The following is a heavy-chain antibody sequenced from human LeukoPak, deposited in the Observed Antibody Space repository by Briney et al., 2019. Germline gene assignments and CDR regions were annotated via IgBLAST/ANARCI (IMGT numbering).Heavy chain of an antibody. D-gene: IGHD3-10*01. CDR2: FYHSGNT. J-gene: IGHJ5*02. Sequence: SETLSLTCTVSGGSISSSSYYWGWIRQPPGKGLEWIGNFYHSGNTYYNPSLKSRVTISVDTSKNQFSLKLSSVTAADTAVYYCAREITRNDGSGSYNWLDPWGQGTLVTVSS. V-gene: IGHV4-39*07. CDR1: GGSISSSSYY. CDR3: AREITRNDGSGSYNWLDP.